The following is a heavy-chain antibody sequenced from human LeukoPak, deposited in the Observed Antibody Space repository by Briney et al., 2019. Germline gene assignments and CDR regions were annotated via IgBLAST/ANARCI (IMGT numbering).Heavy chain of an antibody. CDR3: ASLLSSSWTDYYYGMDV. CDR2: ISNNGGST. J-gene: IGHJ6*02. D-gene: IGHD6-13*01. CDR1: GFTFSSYA. Sequence: GGSLRLSCSASGFTFSSYAMHWVRQAPGKGLEYVSAISNNGGSTFYADSVRGRFTISRDNSKNTVDLQMSSLRDEDTAVYYCASLLSSSWTDYYYGMDVWGQGTTVTVSS. V-gene: IGHV3-64D*09.